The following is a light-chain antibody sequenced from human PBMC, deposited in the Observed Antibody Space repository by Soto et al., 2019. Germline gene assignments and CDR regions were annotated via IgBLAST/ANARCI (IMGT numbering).Light chain of an antibody. CDR1: QSLLYSFNNKNS. J-gene: IGKJ4*01. CDR3: QQYYSSPLT. V-gene: IGKV4-1*01. Sequence: DIVMTQSPDSLAVSLGERATINCKSSQSLLYSFNNKNSLAWYQQKPGQSPKLLIYWASSRESGVPDRFSGSRSGTDFTLTISSLQAADVAVYYCQQYYSSPLTFGGGTKVEL. CDR2: WAS.